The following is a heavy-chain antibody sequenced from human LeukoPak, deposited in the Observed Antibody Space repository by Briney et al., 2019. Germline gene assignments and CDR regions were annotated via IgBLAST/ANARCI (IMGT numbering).Heavy chain of an antibody. CDR2: IYYSGST. V-gene: IGHV4-39*01. D-gene: IGHD2-8*02. J-gene: IGHJ4*02. CDR1: GGSISSTSYY. CDR3: ARLPTDLLAFDY. Sequence: SETLSLTCTVSGGSISSTSYYWGWIRQPLGKGLEWIASIYYSGSTYYNPSLKSRVTISVDTSKNQFSLRLSSGTAADTAVYYCARLPTDLLAFDYWGQGTLVTVSS.